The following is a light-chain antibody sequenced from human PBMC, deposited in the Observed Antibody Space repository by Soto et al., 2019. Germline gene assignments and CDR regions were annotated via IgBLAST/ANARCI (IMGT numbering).Light chain of an antibody. CDR3: QQYNDYLTWA. CDR1: QSISKW. V-gene: IGKV1-5*01. Sequence: DIQMTQSPSTLSASVGDRVTITCRASQSISKWLAWYQQKPGKAPKVLIFDASILESGVPSRFSVSGSGTGFTLAISSLQGDDFATYYYQQYNDYLTWAFGQGTKVEIK. CDR2: DAS. J-gene: IGKJ1*01.